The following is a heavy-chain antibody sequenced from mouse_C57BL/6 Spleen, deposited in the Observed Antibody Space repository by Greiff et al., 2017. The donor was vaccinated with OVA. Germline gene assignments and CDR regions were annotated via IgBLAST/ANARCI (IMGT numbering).Heavy chain of an antibody. J-gene: IGHJ2*01. CDR1: GFTFSDYG. CDR3: AIIYYDYRFDY. CDR2: ISSGSSTI. D-gene: IGHD2-4*01. V-gene: IGHV5-17*01. Sequence: EVHLVESGGGLVKPGGSLKLSCAASGFTFSDYGMHWVRQAPEKGLEWVAYISSGSSTIYYADTVKGRFTISRDNAKNTLFLQMTSLRSEDTAMYYCAIIYYDYRFDYWGQGTTLTVSS.